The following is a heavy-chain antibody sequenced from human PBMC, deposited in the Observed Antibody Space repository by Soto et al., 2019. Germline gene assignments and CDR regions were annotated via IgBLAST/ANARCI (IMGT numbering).Heavy chain of an antibody. Sequence: DVQLMESGGCLVQPGGSLRLSCAASGFTFSYYWMTWVRQAPGKGLEWVANIRRYGGEEHYVDSVKGRFSVSRDNAKESLYLQMHSLRIEDTAVYYCARDATYRASSFYYDVFDIWGQGTMVTVSS. CDR2: IRRYGGEE. D-gene: IGHD2-2*01. J-gene: IGHJ3*02. CDR3: ARDATYRASSFYYDVFDI. V-gene: IGHV3-7*05. CDR1: GFTFSYYW.